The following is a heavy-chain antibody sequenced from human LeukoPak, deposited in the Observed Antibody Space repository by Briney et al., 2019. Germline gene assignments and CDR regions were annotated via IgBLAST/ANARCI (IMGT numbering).Heavy chain of an antibody. CDR1: GGSISSSSYY. D-gene: IGHD3-10*01. V-gene: IGHV4-39*07. J-gene: IGHJ4*02. CDR3: AGSGSSNFFDY. CDR2: IYYSGSA. Sequence: SETLSLTCTVSGGSISSSSYYWGWIRQPPGKGLEWIGSIYYSGSAYYNASLRSRVTISADMSKNQFSLKLNSVTAADTAVYYCAGSGSSNFFDYWGQGTLVTVSS.